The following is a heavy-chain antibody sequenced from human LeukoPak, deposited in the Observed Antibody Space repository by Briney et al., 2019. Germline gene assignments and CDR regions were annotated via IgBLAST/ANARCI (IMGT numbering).Heavy chain of an antibody. CDR1: GFTFSCYA. J-gene: IGHJ4*02. CDR3: AKDDPYCSSTSCYGSFDY. V-gene: IGHV3-23*01. CDR2: ISGSGGST. D-gene: IGHD2-2*01. Sequence: GGSLRLSCAASGFTFSCYAMSWVRQAPGKGLEWVSAISGSGGSTYYADSVKGRFTISRDNSKNTLYLQMNRLRAEDTAVYYCAKDDPYCSSTSCYGSFDYWGQGTLVTVSS.